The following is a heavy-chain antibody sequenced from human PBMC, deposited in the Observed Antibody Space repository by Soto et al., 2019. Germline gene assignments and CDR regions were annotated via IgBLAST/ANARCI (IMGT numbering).Heavy chain of an antibody. D-gene: IGHD3-10*01. J-gene: IGHJ5*02. CDR2: IYHSWST. V-gene: IGHV4-30-2*01. CDR1: GGSNSSGGYS. Sequence: SETLSLTCAVSGGSNSSGGYSWSWIRQPPGKGLEWIGYIYHSWSTYYNPSLKSRVTISVDRSKNQFSLKLSSVTAADTAVYYCARDGWFGELPNWFDPWGQGTLVTVSS. CDR3: ARDGWFGELPNWFDP.